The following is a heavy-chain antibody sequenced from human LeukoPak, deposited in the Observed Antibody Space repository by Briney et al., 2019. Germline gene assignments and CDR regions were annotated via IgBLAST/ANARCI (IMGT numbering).Heavy chain of an antibody. CDR3: ARDYLVGGTDAFDI. CDR1: GFTFSSYW. CDR2: INNDGSST. D-gene: IGHD1-1*01. V-gene: IGHV3-74*01. J-gene: IGHJ3*02. Sequence: SGGSLRLSCAASGFTFSSYWMHWVRQAPGKGLVWVSRINNDGSSTSYADSVKGRFTISRDNAKNSLYLQMNRLRGEDTGVYYCARDYLVGGTDAFDIWGQGTMVTVSS.